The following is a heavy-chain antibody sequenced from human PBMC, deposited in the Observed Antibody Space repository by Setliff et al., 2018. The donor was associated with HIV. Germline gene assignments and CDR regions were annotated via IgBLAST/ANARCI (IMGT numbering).Heavy chain of an antibody. CDR3: ARAFGEVGAIDY. CDR2: IYYSGST. V-gene: IGHV4-59*01. Sequence: SETLSLTCTVSGGSISSYYWSWIRQPPGKGLEWIGYIYYSGSTNYNPSLKSRVTISVDTSKNQFSLKLSSVTAADTAVYYCARAFGEVGAIDYWGQGTLVTVSS. D-gene: IGHD3-10*01. CDR1: GGSISSYY. J-gene: IGHJ4*02.